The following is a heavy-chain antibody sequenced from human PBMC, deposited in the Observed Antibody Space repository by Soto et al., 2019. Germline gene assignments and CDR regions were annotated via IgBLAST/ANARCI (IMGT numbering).Heavy chain of an antibody. CDR2: ISYDGNNK. CDR3: AKELLRYFEWFDY. J-gene: IGHJ4*02. D-gene: IGHD3-9*01. V-gene: IGHV3-30*18. CDR1: GFTFSNSG. Sequence: QVQLVESGGGVVQPGRSLRLSCAASGFTFSNSGMHWVRQAPGKGLEWVALISYDGNNKYYADSVKGRFTISRDNSKNTLYLQMNSLRVEDTAVYYCAKELLRYFEWFDYWGQGTLVTVSS.